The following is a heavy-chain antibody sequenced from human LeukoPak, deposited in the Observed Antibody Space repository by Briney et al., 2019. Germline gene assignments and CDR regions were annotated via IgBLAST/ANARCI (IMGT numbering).Heavy chain of an antibody. CDR2: FYSGGST. V-gene: IGHV3-53*01. Sequence: GGSLRLSCAASGFTVSSNYMNWVRQAPGKGLEWVSVFYSGGSTYYADSVKGRFTISRDSSKNTLYLQMNSLRAEDTAVYYCARGRSFSSGWYAYYFDYWGQGTLVTVSS. D-gene: IGHD6-19*01. J-gene: IGHJ4*02. CDR1: GFTVSSNY. CDR3: ARGRSFSSGWYAYYFDY.